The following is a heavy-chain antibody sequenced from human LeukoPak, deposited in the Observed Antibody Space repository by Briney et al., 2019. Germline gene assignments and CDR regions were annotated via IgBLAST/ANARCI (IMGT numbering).Heavy chain of an antibody. V-gene: IGHV3-23*01. CDR3: AKTKISSGYLPRD. CDR1: GFTFSSYA. CDR2: ISGSGGSA. D-gene: IGHD3-22*01. Sequence: GGSLRLSCAASGFTFSSYAMSWVRQAPGKGLEWVSAISGSGGSAYYADSVKGRFTISRDNSKNTLYLQMNSLRAEDTAVYYCAKTKISSGYLPRDWGQGTLVTVSS. J-gene: IGHJ4*02.